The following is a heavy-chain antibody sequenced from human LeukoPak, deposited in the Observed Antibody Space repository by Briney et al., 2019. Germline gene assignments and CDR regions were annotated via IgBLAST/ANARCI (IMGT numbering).Heavy chain of an antibody. J-gene: IGHJ4*02. Sequence: SVKVSRKASGGTFSSYAISWVRQAPGQGLEWMGRIIPILGIANYAQKFQGRVTITADKSTSTAYMELSSLSSEDTAVYYCARLEEYSYDSSGYDYFDYWGQGTLVTVSS. CDR2: IIPILGIA. V-gene: IGHV1-69*04. CDR1: GGTFSSYA. CDR3: ARLEEYSYDSSGYDYFDY. D-gene: IGHD3-22*01.